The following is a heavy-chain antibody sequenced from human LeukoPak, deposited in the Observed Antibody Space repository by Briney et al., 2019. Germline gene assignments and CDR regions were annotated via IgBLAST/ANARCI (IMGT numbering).Heavy chain of an antibody. CDR2: IYTTGST. J-gene: IGHJ4*02. Sequence: SQTLSLTCTVSGGSISSGTYYWTWIRQPAGTGLEWIGRIYTTGSTNYNPSLKSRVTMSTATSKNQFSLKLSSVTAADTAVYYCARVTTGGYYNCWGQETLVTVSS. V-gene: IGHV4-61*02. CDR3: ARVTTGGYYNC. D-gene: IGHD3-22*01. CDR1: GGSISSGTYY.